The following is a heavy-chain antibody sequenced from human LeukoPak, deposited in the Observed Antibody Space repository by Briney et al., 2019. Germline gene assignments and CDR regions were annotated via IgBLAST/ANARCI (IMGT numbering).Heavy chain of an antibody. V-gene: IGHV3-7*01. CDR1: GFTFSNYW. J-gene: IGHJ4*02. D-gene: IGHD5-12*01. CDR2: INQDGSEE. CDR3: VRDGGVSGYDLLDY. Sequence: GGSLRLSCAASGFTFSNYWMTWVRQAPGKGLEWVAHINQDGSEEHYMDSVKARFTISRDNAKNSLSLQMNSLRAEDTAVYYCVRDGGVSGYDLLDYWGQGTLVTVST.